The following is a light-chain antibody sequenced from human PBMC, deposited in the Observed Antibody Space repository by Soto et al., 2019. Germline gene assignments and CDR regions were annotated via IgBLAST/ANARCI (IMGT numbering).Light chain of an antibody. CDR2: GAA. J-gene: IGKJ4*01. CDR3: QMYNKWVGT. CDR1: QSISSN. V-gene: IGKV3-15*01. Sequence: EIRITQCPAILSVYTGERATLSFRANQSISSNLPWYQQKPGQAPRLLIYGAATRATGIPARFSGSGSGTDFTLTINRLRSEEFAVYYCQMYNKWVGTFGGGTKLDIK.